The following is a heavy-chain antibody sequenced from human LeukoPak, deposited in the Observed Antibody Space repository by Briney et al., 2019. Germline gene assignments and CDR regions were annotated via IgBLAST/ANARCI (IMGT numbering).Heavy chain of an antibody. J-gene: IGHJ5*02. V-gene: IGHV1-2*02. CDR2: INPNSGGT. Sequence: GASVKVSCKASGYTFTGYYMHWVRQAPGQGLEWMGWINPNSGGTNYAQKFQGRVTMTRDTSISTAYMELSRLRSDDTAVYYCARDILGGTDPGYNWFDPWGQGTPVTVSP. CDR1: GYTFTGYY. CDR3: ARDILGGTDPGYNWFDP. D-gene: IGHD1-26*01.